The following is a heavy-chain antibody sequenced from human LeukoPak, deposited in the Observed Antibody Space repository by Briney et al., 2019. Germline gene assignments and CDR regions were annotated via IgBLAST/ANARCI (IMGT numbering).Heavy chain of an antibody. J-gene: IGHJ4*02. V-gene: IGHV1-18*01. D-gene: IGHD4-17*01. CDR3: VRLYGDYGYYFDF. CDR1: GYTFTSYG. Sequence: ASVKVSCKASGYTFTSYGITWVRQAPVQGLEWMGWITPFNGNTNYAQKVQDRVTMTTDTSTSTADMELRSLRSDDTALYYCVRLYGDYGYYFDFWGQGTLVTVSS. CDR2: ITPFNGNT.